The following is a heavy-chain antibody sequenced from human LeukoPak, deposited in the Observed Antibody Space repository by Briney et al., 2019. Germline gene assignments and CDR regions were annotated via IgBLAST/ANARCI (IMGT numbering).Heavy chain of an antibody. J-gene: IGHJ4*02. D-gene: IGHD5-18*01. CDR3: ARDLAYSRLDY. V-gene: IGHV3-9*01. CDR2: ISWNSGRI. CDR1: GFTFDDYA. Sequence: GGSLRLSCAASGFTFDDYAMHWVRQAPGKGLEWVSGISWNSGRIGYADSVKGRFTISRDNAENSLYLQMNSLRVEDTAFYYCARDLAYSRLDYWGQGMLVTVSS.